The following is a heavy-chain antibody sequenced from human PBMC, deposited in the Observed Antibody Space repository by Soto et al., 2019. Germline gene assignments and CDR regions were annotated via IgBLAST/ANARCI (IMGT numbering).Heavy chain of an antibody. CDR3: ARGSHMILTGYLYYFDY. J-gene: IGHJ4*02. CDR2: MNPNSGNT. Sequence: ASVKVSCKASGYTFTSYDINWVRQATGQGLEWMGWMNPNSGNTGYAQKFQGRVTMTRNTSISTAYMELSSLRSEDTAVYYCARGSHMILTGYLYYFDYWGQGTLVTVSS. CDR1: GYTFTSYD. V-gene: IGHV1-8*01. D-gene: IGHD3-9*01.